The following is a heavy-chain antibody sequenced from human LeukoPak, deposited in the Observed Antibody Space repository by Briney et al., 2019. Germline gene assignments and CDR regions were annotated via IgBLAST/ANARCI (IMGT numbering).Heavy chain of an antibody. V-gene: IGHV3-30*02. CDR2: IRYDGSNK. Sequence: GGSLRLSCAASGFTFSSYGMHWVRQAPGKGLEWVAFIRYDGSNKYYADSVKGRFTISRDNSKNTLYLQMNSLRAEDTAVYYCARGWLRDYYYYYMDVWGKGTTVTVSS. D-gene: IGHD5-24*01. CDR1: GFTFSSYG. CDR3: ARGWLRDYYYYYMDV. J-gene: IGHJ6*03.